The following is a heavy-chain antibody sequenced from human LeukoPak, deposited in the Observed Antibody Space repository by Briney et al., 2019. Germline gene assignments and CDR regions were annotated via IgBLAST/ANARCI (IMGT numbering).Heavy chain of an antibody. Sequence: PSETLSLTCTVSGDSISGYYWNWIRQPPGKGLEWIGYIYYSGSTNYNPSLKSRVTMSGDTSKNQISLKMTYVTAADTAVYYCASFVRYYYDSSGYYEYFQHWGQGTLVTVSS. J-gene: IGHJ1*01. CDR3: ASFVRYYYDSSGYYEYFQH. D-gene: IGHD3-22*01. CDR1: GDSISGYY. CDR2: IYYSGST. V-gene: IGHV4-59*01.